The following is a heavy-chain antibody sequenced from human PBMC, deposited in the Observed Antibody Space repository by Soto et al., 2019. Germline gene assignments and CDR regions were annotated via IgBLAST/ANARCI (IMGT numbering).Heavy chain of an antibody. J-gene: IGHJ4*02. CDR3: TKDRVIVVVIAAFDY. CDR2: ISYDGSNN. Sequence: QVQLVESGGGVVQPGRSLRLSCAASGFTFSSYGMHWVRQAPGKGLEWVAVISYDGSNNYYADSVKGRFTISRDNSKKTLYLQMNSLSAESTAGYYCTKDRVIVVVIAAFDYWCQGTLVTVSS. V-gene: IGHV3-30*18. CDR1: GFTFSSYG. D-gene: IGHD2-15*01.